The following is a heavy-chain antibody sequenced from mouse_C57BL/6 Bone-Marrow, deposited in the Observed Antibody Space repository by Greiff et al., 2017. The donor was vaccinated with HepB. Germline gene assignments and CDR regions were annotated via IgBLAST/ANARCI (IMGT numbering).Heavy chain of an antibody. D-gene: IGHD1-1*01. CDR3: ARGTVVATSRYFDY. V-gene: IGHV1-18*01. CDR2: INPNNGGT. CDR1: GYTFTDYN. Sequence: VQLKESGPELVKPGASVKIPCKASGYTFTDYNMDWVKQSHGKSLEWIGDINPNNGGTIYNQKFKGKATLTVDKSSSPAYMELRSLTSEDTAVYYCARGTVVATSRYFDYWGQGTTLTVSS. J-gene: IGHJ2*01.